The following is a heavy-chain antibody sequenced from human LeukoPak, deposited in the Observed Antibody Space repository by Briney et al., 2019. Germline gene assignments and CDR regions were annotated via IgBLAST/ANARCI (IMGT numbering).Heavy chain of an antibody. J-gene: IGHJ5*02. Sequence: GGSLRLSCAASGFTFSSYAMSWVRQAPGKGLEWVSAISGSGGSTYYADSVKGRFTISRDNSKNTLYLQMNSLRAEDTAVYYCAKDRLSSGWFGELLSYNWFDPWGQGTLVTVSS. D-gene: IGHD3-10*01. CDR1: GFTFSSYA. CDR3: AKDRLSSGWFGELLSYNWFDP. CDR2: ISGSGGST. V-gene: IGHV3-23*01.